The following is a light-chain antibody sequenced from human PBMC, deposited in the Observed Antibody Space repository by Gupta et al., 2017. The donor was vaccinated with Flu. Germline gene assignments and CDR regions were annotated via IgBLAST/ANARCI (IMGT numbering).Light chain of an antibody. J-gene: IGKJ2*01. V-gene: IGKV1-5*03. CDR2: KAS. Sequence: DRVTITCRASQSINNWLAWYQQKPGKAPKLLIYKASSLQSGIPSRFSGSGSGREFSLTISSLQPDDFAIYYCHQYNSYSPETFGQGTKLEIK. CDR3: HQYNSYSPET. CDR1: QSINNW.